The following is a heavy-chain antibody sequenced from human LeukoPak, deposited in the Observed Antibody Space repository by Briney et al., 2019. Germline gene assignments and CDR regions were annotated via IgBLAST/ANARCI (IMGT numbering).Heavy chain of an antibody. Sequence: PGGPREPSFAASGFTFISYTMNWVRQAPGKGRDGISYSRSGSSAIYYADSVKGRFTISRDNAKNSLYLQTNSLRAEDTAVYYCAAQSGSGSNYPDYWGQGTLVTVSS. V-gene: IGHV3-48*01. CDR1: GFTFISYT. CDR2: SRSGSSAI. D-gene: IGHD3-10*01. J-gene: IGHJ4*02. CDR3: AAQSGSGSNYPDY.